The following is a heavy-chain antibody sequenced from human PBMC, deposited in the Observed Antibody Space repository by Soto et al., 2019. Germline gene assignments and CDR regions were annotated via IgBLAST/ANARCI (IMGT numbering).Heavy chain of an antibody. Sequence: EVQLLESGGGLVQPGGSLRLSCAASGFTFSSYAMSWVRQAPGKGLEWVSAISGSGGSTYYADSVKGRFTISRDNSKNTLYLQMNSLRAEDTAVYYCEKQYSYGQVGPNYMDVWGKGTTVTVSS. V-gene: IGHV3-23*01. CDR3: EKQYSYGQVGPNYMDV. CDR2: ISGSGGST. CDR1: GFTFSSYA. D-gene: IGHD5-18*01. J-gene: IGHJ6*03.